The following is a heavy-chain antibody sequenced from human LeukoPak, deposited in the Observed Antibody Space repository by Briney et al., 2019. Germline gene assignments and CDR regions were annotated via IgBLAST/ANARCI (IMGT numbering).Heavy chain of an antibody. Sequence: ASVKVSCKASVYTFTSYDINWVRQATGQGLEWMGWMNPNSGNTGYAQKFQGRVTITRNTSISTAYMELSSLRSEDTAVYYCARGVIDNWFDPWGQGTLVTVSS. CDR3: ARGVIDNWFDP. CDR2: MNPNSGNT. V-gene: IGHV1-8*03. D-gene: IGHD2/OR15-2a*01. CDR1: VYTFTSYD. J-gene: IGHJ5*02.